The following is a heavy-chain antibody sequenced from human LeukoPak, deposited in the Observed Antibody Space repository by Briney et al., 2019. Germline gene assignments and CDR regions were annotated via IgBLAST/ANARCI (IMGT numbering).Heavy chain of an antibody. CDR2: IYYSGST. CDR1: GGSISSSSYY. Sequence: PSETLSLTCTVSGGSISSSSYYWGWIRQPPGKGLEWIGSIYYSGSTYYNPSLKSRVTIPVDTSKNQSSLKLSSVTAADTAVYYCARQSGYDFSFDYWGQGTLVTVSS. D-gene: IGHD5-12*01. V-gene: IGHV4-39*01. CDR3: ARQSGYDFSFDY. J-gene: IGHJ4*02.